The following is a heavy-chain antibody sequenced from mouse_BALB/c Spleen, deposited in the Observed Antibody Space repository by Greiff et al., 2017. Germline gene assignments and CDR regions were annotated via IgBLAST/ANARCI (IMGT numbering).Heavy chain of an antibody. V-gene: IGHV5-17*02. CDR2: ISSGSSTI. CDR3: ARGGYDVGFAY. J-gene: IGHJ3*01. D-gene: IGHD2-14*01. CDR1: GFTFSSFG. Sequence: EVQGVESGGGLVQPGGSRKLSCAASGFTFSSFGMHWVRQAPEKGLEWVAYISSGSSTIYYADTVKGRFTISRDNPKNTLFLQMTSLRSEDTAMYYCARGGYDVGFAYWGQGTLVTVSA.